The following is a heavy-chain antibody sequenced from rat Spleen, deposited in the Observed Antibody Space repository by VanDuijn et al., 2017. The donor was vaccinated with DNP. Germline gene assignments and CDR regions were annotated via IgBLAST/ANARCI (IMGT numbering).Heavy chain of an antibody. CDR2: ISPSGGST. D-gene: IGHD4-3*01. CDR1: GFTFSDYY. Sequence: EVQLVESGGGLVQPGRSLKLSCAASGFTFSDYYMAWVRQAPTKGLEWVAYISPSGGSTYYRDSVKGRFTISRDNAKSTLYLQMDSLRSEDTATYYCTSPVPSGHYVMDAWGQGTSVTVSS. CDR3: TSPVPSGHYVMDA. J-gene: IGHJ4*01. V-gene: IGHV5-27*01.